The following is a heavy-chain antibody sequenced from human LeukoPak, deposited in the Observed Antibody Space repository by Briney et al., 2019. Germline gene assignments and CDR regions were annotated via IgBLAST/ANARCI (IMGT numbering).Heavy chain of an antibody. CDR2: SRRETEGWTT. J-gene: IGHJ4*02. Sequence: GGSMRLSCAASGFTFWNVWMSWVRQAPGKWLEWVARSRRETEGWTTDYHASVKGRFTISRDDSKNTLYLQMNSLKDEDTAMYYCTTDSNWGFFDWGQGTLVTVSS. CDR1: GFTFWNVW. D-gene: IGHD7-27*01. CDR3: TTDSNWGFFD. V-gene: IGHV3-15*01.